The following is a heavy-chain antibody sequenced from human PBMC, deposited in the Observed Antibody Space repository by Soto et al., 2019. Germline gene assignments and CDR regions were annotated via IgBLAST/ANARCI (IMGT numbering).Heavy chain of an antibody. J-gene: IGHJ5*02. V-gene: IGHV4-59*01. D-gene: IGHD1-7*01. Sequence: TLSLTCTVSGGSISSYYWSLIRQPPGKGLEWIGYIYYSGSTNYNPSLKSRVTISVDTSKNQFSLKLSSVTAADTAVYSCARDRPPPVTGTKTASNCFDPWGQGTLVTVSS. CDR2: IYYSGST. CDR3: ARDRPPPVTGTKTASNCFDP. CDR1: GGSISSYY.